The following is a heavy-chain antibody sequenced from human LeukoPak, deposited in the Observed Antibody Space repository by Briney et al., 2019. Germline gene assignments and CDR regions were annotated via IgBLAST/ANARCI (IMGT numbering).Heavy chain of an antibody. CDR3: TTAVGGGRDAYDV. CDR2: IFDSGAPS. D-gene: IGHD3-16*01. Sequence: GGSLLLSCVASGMSFMHHAMNWVRQAPGKGLEWVSSIFDSGAPSYYADSVKGRFTISRDNARDTFYLQMENLRAEDSATYYCTTAVGGGRDAYDVWGQGTGVIVSS. V-gene: IGHV3-23*01. J-gene: IGHJ3*01. CDR1: GMSFMHHA.